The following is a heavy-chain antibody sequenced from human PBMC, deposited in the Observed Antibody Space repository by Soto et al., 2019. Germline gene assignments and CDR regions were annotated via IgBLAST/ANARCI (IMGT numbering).Heavy chain of an antibody. D-gene: IGHD6-13*01. CDR1: GGSISGYY. CDR3: ARKGAAASYAHYYMDV. CDR2: VHYSGST. V-gene: IGHV4-59*12. J-gene: IGHJ6*03. Sequence: PSETLSLTCTVSGGSISGYYWSWIRQPPGKGLEWIGYVHYSGSTNSNPSLKSRVTISVDTSRNRFSLNLTSATAADTAVYYCARKGAAASYAHYYMDVWGRGTAVTVSS.